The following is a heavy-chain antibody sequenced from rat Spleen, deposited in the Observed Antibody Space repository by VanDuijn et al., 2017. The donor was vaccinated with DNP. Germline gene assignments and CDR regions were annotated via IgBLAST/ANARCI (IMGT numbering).Heavy chain of an antibody. CDR2: INENRSTI. V-gene: IGHV4-2*01. CDR3: GSNHYYTMDA. J-gene: IGHJ4*01. Sequence: EVTLVESGGGLVQPGRSLTLSCAASGFTFSDYWMGWVRQAPGKGLDWIGEINENRSTINYTPSLKYKFTISRDNAQNTLYLQMSRLGSEDTAIYYCGSNHYYTMDAWGQGTSVTVSP. CDR1: GFTFSDYW. D-gene: IGHD3-4*01.